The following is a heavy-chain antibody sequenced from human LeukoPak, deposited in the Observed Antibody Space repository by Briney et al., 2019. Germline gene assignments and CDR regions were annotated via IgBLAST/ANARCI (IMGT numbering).Heavy chain of an antibody. CDR3: ARTPVADDHPDWFDP. V-gene: IGHV1-69*13. J-gene: IGHJ5*02. D-gene: IGHD6-13*01. CDR2: IIPIFGTA. CDR1: GYTFTSYG. Sequence: SVKVSCKASGYTFTSYGISWVRQAPGQGLEWMGGIIPIFGTANYAQKFQGRVKITADESTSTAYMELSSLRSEDTAVYYCARTPVADDHPDWFDPGGQGTLVTVSS.